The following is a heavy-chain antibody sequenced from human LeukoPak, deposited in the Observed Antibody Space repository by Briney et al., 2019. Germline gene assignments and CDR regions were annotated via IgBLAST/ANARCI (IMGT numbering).Heavy chain of an antibody. CDR3: AKAGYCATAGCPDYYYMDV. CDR1: GFTFSSYA. CDR2: IRYDGSNK. Sequence: GGSVKLYCAATGFTFSSYAMHWDRYASGKALERVSFIRYDGSNKFYADSVKGRFTISRDTSKNTLYLQMNSLRTEDSAMYYCAKAGYCATAGCPDYYYMDVWGRGTTVTVSS. J-gene: IGHJ6*03. D-gene: IGHD2-8*01. V-gene: IGHV3-30*02.